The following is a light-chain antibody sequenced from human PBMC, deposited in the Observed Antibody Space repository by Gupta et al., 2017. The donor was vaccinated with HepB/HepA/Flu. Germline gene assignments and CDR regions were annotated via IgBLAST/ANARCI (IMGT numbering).Light chain of an antibody. CDR2: GAS. J-gene: IGKJ4*01. Sequence: EIVLTQSPGTLSLSPGERATLSCRARQSVSSSYLAWYQQKPGQAPRLLIYGASSRATGIPDRFSGRGCGKDIALAISRREQEEFAGYYCQQDRSSPPLTFGGGTXVEIK. V-gene: IGKV3-20*01. CDR1: QSVSSSY. CDR3: QQDRSSPPLT.